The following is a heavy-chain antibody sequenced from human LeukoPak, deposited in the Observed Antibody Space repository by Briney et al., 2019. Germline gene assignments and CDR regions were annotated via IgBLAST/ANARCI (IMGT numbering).Heavy chain of an antibody. J-gene: IGHJ4*02. Sequence: PSETLSLTCTVSGGSISNYYWSWMRQPAGKALEWIGRVYIDGNTNHNPSLKSRVTMSVDTSQSQFSLNLRSVTAAGPAVYYWARTPYSSPGWHFDYWGQGILVTVS. V-gene: IGHV4-4*07. D-gene: IGHD6-19*01. CDR3: ARTPYSSPGWHFDY. CDR2: VYIDGNT. CDR1: GGSISNYY.